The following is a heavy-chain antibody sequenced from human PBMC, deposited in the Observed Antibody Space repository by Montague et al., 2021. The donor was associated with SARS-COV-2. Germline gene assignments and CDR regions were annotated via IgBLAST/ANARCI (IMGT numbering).Heavy chain of an antibody. CDR1: GGSISSYY. V-gene: IGHV4-59*08. Sequence: SETLSLTCTVSGGSISSYYWSWIRQPPGKGLEWIGYIYYSGSTNYNPSLKSRVTISVDTSKNQFSLKLSSVTAADTAVYYCARLGLVYFDWLLLGEGYFDYWGQGTLVTVSS. J-gene: IGHJ4*02. CDR2: IYYSGST. D-gene: IGHD3-9*01. CDR3: ARLGLVYFDWLLLGEGYFDY.